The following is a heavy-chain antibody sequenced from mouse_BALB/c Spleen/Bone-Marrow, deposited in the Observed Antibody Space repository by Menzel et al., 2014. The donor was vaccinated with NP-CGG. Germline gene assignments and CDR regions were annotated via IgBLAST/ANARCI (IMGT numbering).Heavy chain of an antibody. V-gene: IGHV2-6-7*01. CDR2: IWGDGST. Sequence: QVQLKESGPGLVAPSQSLSIPCTVSGFSLTGYGVNWVRQPPGKGLEWLGMIWGDGSTDYNSALKSRLSISKDNSKSQVFLKMNSLQTDDTARYYCAREPHYYAMDYWGQGTSVTVSS. CDR1: GFSLTGYG. CDR3: AREPHYYAMDY. J-gene: IGHJ4*01.